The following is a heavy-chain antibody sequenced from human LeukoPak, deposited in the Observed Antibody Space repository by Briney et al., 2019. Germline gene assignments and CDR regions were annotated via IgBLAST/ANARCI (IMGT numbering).Heavy chain of an antibody. V-gene: IGHV4-34*01. CDR2: INHSGST. D-gene: IGHD1-1*01. Sequence: SETLSLTCAVYGGSFSGYYWSWIRQPPGKGLEWIGEINHSGSTNYNPSLKSRVTISVDRSKNHFSLRLSSVTAADTAVYYCARQETWERSALIDYWGQGTLVTVSS. J-gene: IGHJ4*02. CDR1: GGSFSGYY. CDR3: ARQETWERSALIDY.